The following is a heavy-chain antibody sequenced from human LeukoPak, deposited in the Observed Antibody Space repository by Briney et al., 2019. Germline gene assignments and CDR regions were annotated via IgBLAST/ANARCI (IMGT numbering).Heavy chain of an antibody. CDR2: ISSSSSTI. CDR3: ARSSPSEEGCFDY. Sequence: GGSLRLSCAASGFTFSNYEMNWVRQAPGKGLGWVSYISSSSSTIYYADSVKGRFTISRDNAKNSLYLQMNSLRAEDTAVYYCARSSPSEEGCFDYWGQGILVTVSS. CDR1: GFTFSNYE. J-gene: IGHJ4*02. V-gene: IGHV3-48*01.